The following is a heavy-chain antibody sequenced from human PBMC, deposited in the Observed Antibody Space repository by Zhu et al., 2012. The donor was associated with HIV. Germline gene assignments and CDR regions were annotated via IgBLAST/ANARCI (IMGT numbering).Heavy chain of an antibody. CDR1: NDSISIDYFY. V-gene: IGHV4-39*01. J-gene: IGHJ4*02. D-gene: IGHD6-13*01. CDR2: STTVGSP. CDR3: ARRTAAAFDF. Sequence: QVQLQESGPGLVKPSETLSLTCTVSNDSISIDYFYWSWIRQPPGRGWSGLGVSTTVGSPITIRPSESSLRLRRHVQEPVFPETDLCDRADTALYWCARRTAAAFDFWGQGIRVTVSS.